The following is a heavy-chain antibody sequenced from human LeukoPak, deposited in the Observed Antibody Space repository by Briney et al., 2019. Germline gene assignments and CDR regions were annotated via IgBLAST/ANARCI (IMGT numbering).Heavy chain of an antibody. D-gene: IGHD2-15*01. CDR1: GFTFSSYA. Sequence: GGSLRLSCAASGFTFSSYAMHWVRQAPGKGLEWVAVISYDGSNKYYADSVKGRFTISRDNSKNTLYLQMNSLRAEDTAVYYCAKDHYGSTLEDGFDMWGQGTMVTVSS. J-gene: IGHJ3*02. CDR3: AKDHYGSTLEDGFDM. V-gene: IGHV3-30-3*01. CDR2: ISYDGSNK.